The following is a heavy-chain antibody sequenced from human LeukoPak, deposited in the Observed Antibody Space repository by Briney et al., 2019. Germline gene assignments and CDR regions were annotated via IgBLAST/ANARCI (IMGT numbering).Heavy chain of an antibody. V-gene: IGHV4-59*01. CDR1: GGSISSYY. CDR3: ARSHSVWTSFDY. Sequence: SETLSLTCTVSGGSISSYYWSWIRQPPGKGLEWIGYIYYSGGTNYNPSLKGRVTISVDTSKNQFSLKLSSVTAADTAVYYCARSHSVWTSFDYWGQGTLVTVSS. J-gene: IGHJ4*02. CDR2: IYYSGGT. D-gene: IGHD3/OR15-3a*01.